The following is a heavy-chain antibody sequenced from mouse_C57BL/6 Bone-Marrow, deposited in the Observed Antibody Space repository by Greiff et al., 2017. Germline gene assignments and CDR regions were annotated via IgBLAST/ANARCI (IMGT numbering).Heavy chain of an antibody. CDR3: TTGTTVEYFDY. D-gene: IGHD1-1*01. CDR1: GFNIKDYY. V-gene: IGHV14-1*01. J-gene: IGHJ2*01. CDR2: IDPEDGDT. Sequence: VQLQQSGAELVRPGASVKLSCTASGFNIKDYYMHWVKQRPEQGLEWIGRIDPEDGDTEYAPKFQGKATMTADKSSNTAYLQLSSLTSEDTAVYYCTTGTTVEYFDYWGQGTTLTVSS.